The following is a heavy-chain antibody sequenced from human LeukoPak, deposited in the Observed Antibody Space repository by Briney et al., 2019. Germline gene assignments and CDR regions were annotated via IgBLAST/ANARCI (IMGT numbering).Heavy chain of an antibody. D-gene: IGHD1-14*01. CDR2: FCSSGST. V-gene: IGHV4-4*07. J-gene: IGHJ3*02. CDR1: GGSISSYY. CDR3: ARGGAAGDAFDI. Sequence: SETLSLTCTVSGGSISSYYWSWIRQPAGKGLEWIGRFCSSGSTNYNPSLTSRVTISLDKSKNQFSLKLTSVTAADTAVYYCARGGAAGDAFDIWGQGTMVTVSS.